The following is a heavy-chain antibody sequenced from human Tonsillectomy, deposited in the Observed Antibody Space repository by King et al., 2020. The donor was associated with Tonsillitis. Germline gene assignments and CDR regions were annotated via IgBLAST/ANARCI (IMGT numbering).Heavy chain of an antibody. CDR3: ARQPKKNYYYYGMDV. V-gene: IGHV1-2*02. J-gene: IGHJ6*02. CDR2: INPNSGGT. CDR1: GYTFTGYY. Sequence: VQLVESGAEVKKPGASVKVSCKASGYTFTGYYMHWVRQAPGQGLEWMGWINPNSGGTNYAQKFQGRVTMTRDTSISTAYMELSRLRSDDTAVYYCARQPKKNYYYYGMDVWGHGTTVTVSS. D-gene: IGHD1-14*01.